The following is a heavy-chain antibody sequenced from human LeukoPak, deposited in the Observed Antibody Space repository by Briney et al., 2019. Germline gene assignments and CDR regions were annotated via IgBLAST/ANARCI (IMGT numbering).Heavy chain of an antibody. CDR1: GASISSYY. V-gene: IGHV4-59*12. D-gene: IGHD2-15*01. J-gene: IGHJ6*03. CDR3: ARENCSGGSCYSIYYYYYMDV. CDR2: IYYSGST. Sequence: PSETLSLTCTVSGASISSYYWSWIRQPPGKGLEWIGYIYYSGSTNYNPSLKSRVTISVDTSKNQFSLKLSSVTAADTAVYYCARENCSGGSCYSIYYYYYMDVWGKGTTVTVSS.